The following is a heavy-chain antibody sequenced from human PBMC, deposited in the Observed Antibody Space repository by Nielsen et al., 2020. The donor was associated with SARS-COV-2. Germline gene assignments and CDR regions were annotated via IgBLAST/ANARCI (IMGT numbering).Heavy chain of an antibody. CDR2: IWYDGSNK. V-gene: IGHV3-33*01. CDR3: ARDVRLGELSFGDY. CDR1: GFTFSSYG. Sequence: GGSLRLSCAASGFTFSSYGMHWVRQAPGKGLEWVAVIWYDGSNKYYADSVKGRFTISRDNSKNTLYLQMNSLRAEDTAVYYCARDVRLGELSFGDYWGQGTLVTVSS. J-gene: IGHJ4*02. D-gene: IGHD3-16*02.